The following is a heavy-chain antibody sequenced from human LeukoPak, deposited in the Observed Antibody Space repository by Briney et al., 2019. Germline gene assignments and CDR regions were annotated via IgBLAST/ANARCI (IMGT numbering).Heavy chain of an antibody. CDR2: IYYSGST. CDR3: ARDLLGDFEESWYLDY. J-gene: IGHJ4*02. D-gene: IGHD3-10*01. Sequence: PSETLSLTCTVSGGSISSSSYYWGWIRQPPGKGLEWIGSIYYSGSTYYNPSLKSRVTISVDTSKNQFPLKLSSVTAADTAVYYCARDLLGDFEESWYLDYWGQGTLVTVSS. CDR1: GGSISSSSYY. V-gene: IGHV4-39*06.